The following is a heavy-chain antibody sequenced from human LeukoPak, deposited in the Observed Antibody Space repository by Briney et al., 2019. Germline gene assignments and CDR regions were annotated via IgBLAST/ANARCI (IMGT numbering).Heavy chain of an antibody. CDR2: IREDGSER. CDR3: ASDHGRSGAGFYYYGMDV. V-gene: IGHV3-7*01. J-gene: IGHJ6*02. CDR1: GFTFSSYW. Sequence: PGGSLRLSCAASGFTFSSYWTSWVRQAPGKGLEWVSNIREDGSERYYVDSVKGRFTISRDNAKNSLYLQMNSLRAEDTAVYYCASDHGRSGAGFYYYGMDVWGQGTTVTVSS. D-gene: IGHD3-3*01.